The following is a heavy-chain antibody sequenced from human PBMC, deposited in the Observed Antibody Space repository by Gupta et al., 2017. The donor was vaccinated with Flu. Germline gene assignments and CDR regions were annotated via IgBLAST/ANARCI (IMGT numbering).Heavy chain of an antibody. CDR1: GYPFTGFY. J-gene: IGHJ4*02. CDR2: INPKSGAT. V-gene: IGHV1-2*02. CDR3: ARVPPPDF. Sequence: QVQLVQSGAEVKKPGASVKVSCKASGYPFTGFYIHWVRQAPGQGLEWMGWINPKSGATSYAQRFQGRVTLTRDTSISTAYMELSSLRSDDTAVYFCARVPPPDFWGQGTLVTVSS.